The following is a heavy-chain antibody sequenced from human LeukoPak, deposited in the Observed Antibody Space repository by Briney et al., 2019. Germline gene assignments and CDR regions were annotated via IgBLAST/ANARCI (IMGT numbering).Heavy chain of an antibody. V-gene: IGHV3-7*03. CDR3: ARGRRFGGNFSGYYFDY. CDR1: GFTFSTYW. Sequence: GGSLRLSCAASGFTFSTYWMSWVRQAPGKGLEWVANIKQDGSEKYYVDSVKGRFTISRDSAKKSLYLQMNSLRAEDTAVYYCARGRRFGGNFSGYYFDYWGQGTLVTVSS. D-gene: IGHD3-10*01. J-gene: IGHJ4*02. CDR2: IKQDGSEK.